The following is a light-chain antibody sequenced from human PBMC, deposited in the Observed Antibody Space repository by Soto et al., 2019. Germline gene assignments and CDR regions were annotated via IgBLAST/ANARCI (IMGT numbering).Light chain of an antibody. CDR1: QDIRGA. J-gene: IGKJ2*01. CDR3: QHYKRYPYT. V-gene: IGKV1-13*02. Sequence: QLTQSPASLSASVGERVTITCRASQDIRGALAWYQQSPGEAPQLLIYDASTLESGVPSRFSGSSSGTHFTLTISSLQPEDFATYYCQHYKRYPYTFGQGTKVEI. CDR2: DAS.